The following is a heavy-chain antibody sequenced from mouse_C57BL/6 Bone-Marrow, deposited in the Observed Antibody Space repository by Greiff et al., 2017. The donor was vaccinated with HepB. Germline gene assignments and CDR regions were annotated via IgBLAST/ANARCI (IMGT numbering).Heavy chain of an antibody. V-gene: IGHV1-4*01. CDR2: INPSSGYT. CDR1: GYTFTSYT. J-gene: IGHJ3*01. D-gene: IGHD1-1*01. CDR3: ARRAITTLVATPFAY. Sequence: VQLQQSGAELARPGASVKMSCKASGYTFTSYTMHWVKQRPGQGLEWIGYINPSSGYTKYNQKFKDKATLTADKSTSTASMQMSSLTSEDSAVYYCARRAITTLVATPFAYWGQGTLVTVSA.